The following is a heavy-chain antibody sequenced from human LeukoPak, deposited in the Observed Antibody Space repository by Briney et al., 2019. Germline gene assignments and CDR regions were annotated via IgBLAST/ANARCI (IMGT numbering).Heavy chain of an antibody. J-gene: IGHJ4*02. CDR2: IHYSGST. CDR3: ARATAGTGYYFDY. Sequence: SETLSLTRTVSGGSIRSYYWSWIRQPPGKGLEWRGYIHYSGSTNYNPSLKSRVTISVDTSKNQFSLKLSSVTAADTALYYCARATAGTGYYFDYWGQGTLVTVSP. V-gene: IGHV4-59*01. CDR1: GGSIRSYY. D-gene: IGHD6-13*01.